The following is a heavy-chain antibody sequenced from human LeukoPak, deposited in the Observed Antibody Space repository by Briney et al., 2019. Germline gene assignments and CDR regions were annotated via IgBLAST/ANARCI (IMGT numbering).Heavy chain of an antibody. V-gene: IGHV3-74*01. CDR1: GFTFSSYW. J-gene: IGHJ4*02. Sequence: PGGSLRLSCAASGFTFSSYWMHWVRQGPGKGLVWVSRINSDGSSTTYADSVKGRFTISRDNAKNTLSLQMNSLRAEDTAVYYCARGSYVYEYRGQGTLVTVSS. CDR3: ARGSYVYEY. D-gene: IGHD5-18*01. CDR2: INSDGSST.